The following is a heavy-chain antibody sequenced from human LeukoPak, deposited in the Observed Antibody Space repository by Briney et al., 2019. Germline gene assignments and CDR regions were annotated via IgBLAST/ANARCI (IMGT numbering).Heavy chain of an antibody. CDR3: ARDRGPYSGYNSYYFDY. CDR2: IYYSGST. V-gene: IGHV4-59*12. D-gene: IGHD5-12*01. J-gene: IGHJ4*02. Sequence: SETLSLTCAVYGGSFSGYYWSWIRQPPGKGLEWIGYIYYSGSTNYNPSLKSRVTISVDTSKNQFSLKLSSVTAADTAVYYCARDRGPYSGYNSYYFDYWGQGTLVTVSS. CDR1: GGSFSGYY.